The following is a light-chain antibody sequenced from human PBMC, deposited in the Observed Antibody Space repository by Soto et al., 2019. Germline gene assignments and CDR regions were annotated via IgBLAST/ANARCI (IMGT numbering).Light chain of an antibody. J-gene: IGKJ1*01. CDR2: KVS. Sequence: DVVMTQSPLSLPATLGQPASISCRSSQSLIHSDGDTYLNWFQQRPGQYPTRLIYKVSDPEAGVPDRFTGSGSGTAVTLTISRVEAEDVGVYYCMQGTHWPWTLGQGTEMEIK. CDR1: QSLIHSDGDTY. V-gene: IGKV2-30*02. CDR3: MQGTHWPWT.